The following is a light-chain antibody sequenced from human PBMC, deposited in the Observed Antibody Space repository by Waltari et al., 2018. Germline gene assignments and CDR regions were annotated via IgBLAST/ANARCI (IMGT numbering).Light chain of an antibody. Sequence: EIVFPQSPGTPSLSPGESATPSCRTSQSVTRALAWYQQKPGQAPRLLIYGASNRATGIPDRFSGSGSGTDFSLTISSLEPEDFAVYYCQHYLRLPVTFGQGTKVEVK. V-gene: IGKV3-20*01. CDR2: GAS. CDR3: QHYLRLPVT. J-gene: IGKJ1*01. CDR1: QSVTRA.